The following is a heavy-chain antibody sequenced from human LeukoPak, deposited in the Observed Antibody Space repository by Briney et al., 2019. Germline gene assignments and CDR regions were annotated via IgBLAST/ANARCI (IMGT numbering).Heavy chain of an antibody. Sequence: SETLSLTCTVSGGSISSYYWGWIRQPPGKGLEWIGSIYYSGSTYYNPSLKSRVTISVDTSKNQFSLKLSSVTAADTAVYYCAKYDYVWGSYRYTEGFDYWGQGTLVTVSS. J-gene: IGHJ4*02. V-gene: IGHV4-39*01. D-gene: IGHD3-16*02. CDR2: IYYSGST. CDR3: AKYDYVWGSYRYTEGFDY. CDR1: GGSISSYY.